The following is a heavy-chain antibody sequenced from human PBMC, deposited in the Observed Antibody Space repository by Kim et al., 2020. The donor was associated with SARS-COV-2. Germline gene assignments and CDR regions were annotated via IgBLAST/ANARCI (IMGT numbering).Heavy chain of an antibody. D-gene: IGHD4-17*01. CDR1: GFTFSSYA. V-gene: IGHV3-23*01. J-gene: IGHJ4*02. CDR2: IGRNDSST. Sequence: GGSLRLSCVASGFTFSSYAMNWARQAPGKGLEWVSNIGRNDSSTYYADSVKGRFIISRDNSENTMYLQMHSLRAEDTGVYYCAKGMTHGAYSVHFDYWGQGTLVTVSS. CDR3: AKGMTHGAYSVHFDY.